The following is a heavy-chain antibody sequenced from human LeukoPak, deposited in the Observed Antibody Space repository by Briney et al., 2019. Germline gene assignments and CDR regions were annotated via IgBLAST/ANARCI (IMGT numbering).Heavy chain of an antibody. J-gene: IGHJ4*02. V-gene: IGHV3-33*01. CDR3: ARDRPPFDS. Sequence: GGSLRLSCAASGFTFSSYGMHWLRQAPGKGLAWVAGIWYDGSNKYYADSVKGRFTISRDNSNNTLYLQMKALSAEDTAEDYCARDRPPFDSWGQGTLVTVSS. CDR1: GFTFSSYG. CDR2: IWYDGSNK.